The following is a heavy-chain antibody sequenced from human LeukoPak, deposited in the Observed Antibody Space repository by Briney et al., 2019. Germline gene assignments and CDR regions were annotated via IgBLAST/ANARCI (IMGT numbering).Heavy chain of an antibody. CDR3: AKGRTSGARVTDALDI. D-gene: IGHD3-3*01. CDR2: ISYDGNSD. V-gene: IGHV3-30*18. CDR1: GFTFSDYG. Sequence: GGSLRLSCAASGFTFSDYGMHWVRQAPGKGLEWVAVISYDGNSDYYADSVKGRFTISRDNSKTTLYLQMNSLRGEDTAAYRCAKGRTSGARVTDALDIWGQGTFITVSS. J-gene: IGHJ3*02.